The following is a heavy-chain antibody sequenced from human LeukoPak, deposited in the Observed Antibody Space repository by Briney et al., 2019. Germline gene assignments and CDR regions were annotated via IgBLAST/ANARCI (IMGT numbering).Heavy chain of an antibody. CDR3: ARSADKGSVDY. CDR2: INEDGREK. D-gene: IGHD2-15*01. CDR1: EFTFSNYS. V-gene: IGHV3-7*03. Sequence: GGSLRLSCAASEFTFSNYSMGWVRQAPGKGLEWVADINEDGREKSSVDSAKGRFTISRDNAKNSLYLQMNSLRAEDTAVYYCARSADKGSVDYWGQGTLVTVSS. J-gene: IGHJ4*02.